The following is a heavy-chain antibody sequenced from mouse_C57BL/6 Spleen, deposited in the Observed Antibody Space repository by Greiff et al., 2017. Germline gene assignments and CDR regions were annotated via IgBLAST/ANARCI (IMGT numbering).Heavy chain of an antibody. CDR3: VRERGSNWAFDY. CDR2: IRSKSNNYAT. J-gene: IGHJ2*01. Sequence: EVKLVESGGGLVQPKGSLKLSCAASGFSFNTYAMNWVRQAPGKGLEWVARIRSKSNNYATYYADSVKDRFTISRDDSESMLYLQMNNLKTEDTAMYYCVRERGSNWAFDYWGQGTTLTVSS. CDR1: GFSFNTYA. V-gene: IGHV10-1*01. D-gene: IGHD4-1*01.